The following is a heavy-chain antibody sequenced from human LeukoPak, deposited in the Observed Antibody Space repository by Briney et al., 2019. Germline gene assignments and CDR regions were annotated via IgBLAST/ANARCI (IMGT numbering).Heavy chain of an antibody. D-gene: IGHD3-22*01. CDR3: ARDASRGYYDSRGYYLFDY. CDR2: INSEGSSI. CDR1: GFSFSSYW. J-gene: IGHJ4*02. Sequence: GGSLRLSCAASGFSFSSYWMHWVRQAPGKGLVWVSRINSEGSSINYADSVKGRFTISRDNAKNTLNLQMNRLRGEDTAVYYCARDASRGYYDSRGYYLFDYWGQGTLVTVSP. V-gene: IGHV3-74*01.